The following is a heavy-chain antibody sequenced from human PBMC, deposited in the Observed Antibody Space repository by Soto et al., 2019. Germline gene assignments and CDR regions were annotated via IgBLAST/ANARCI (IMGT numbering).Heavy chain of an antibody. V-gene: IGHV3-23*01. Sequence: RWSLRLSCAASVFTFSSYAMNWFRQAPGKGLEWVSGIRSSGNRTDYADSAKGRFTISRDNSKYTLYLQMNSLRAEDTAIYYCARFGSGSDAFDIWGQGTMVTVSS. J-gene: IGHJ3*02. D-gene: IGHD3-3*01. CDR2: IRSSGNRT. CDR3: ARFGSGSDAFDI. CDR1: VFTFSSYA.